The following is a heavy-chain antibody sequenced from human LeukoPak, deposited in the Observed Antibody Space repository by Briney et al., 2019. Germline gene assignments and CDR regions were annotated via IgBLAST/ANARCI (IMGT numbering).Heavy chain of an antibody. CDR2: INPSGGST. Sequence: GASVKVSCKASGYTFTSYYMHWVRQAPGQGLEWMGIINPSGGSTSYAQKFQGRVTMTRDMSTSTVYMELSSLRSEDTAVYYCARRRRSGNWFDPWGQGTLVTVSS. V-gene: IGHV1-46*01. J-gene: IGHJ5*02. CDR3: ARRRRSGNWFDP. CDR1: GYTFTSYY.